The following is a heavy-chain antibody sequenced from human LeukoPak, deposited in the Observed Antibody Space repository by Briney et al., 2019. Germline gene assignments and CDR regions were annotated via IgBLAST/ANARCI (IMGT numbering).Heavy chain of an antibody. J-gene: IGHJ4*02. CDR2: ISGSGGST. CDR3: AKDIPDCGGDCYPFGFDY. Sequence: GGSLRLSCAAPGSTFSSYAMSWVRQAPGKGLEWVSAISGSGGSTYYADSVKGRFTISRDNSKNTLYLQMNSLRAEDTAVYYCAKDIPDCGGDCYPFGFDYWGQGTLVTVSS. V-gene: IGHV3-23*01. D-gene: IGHD2-21*01. CDR1: GSTFSSYA.